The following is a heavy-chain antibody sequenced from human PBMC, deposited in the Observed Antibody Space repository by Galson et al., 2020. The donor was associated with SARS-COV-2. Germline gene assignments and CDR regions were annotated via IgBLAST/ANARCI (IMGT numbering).Heavy chain of an antibody. V-gene: IGHV3-15*01. Sequence: GESLKISCAASGFTFANTWMSWVRQAPGKGLEWVGRIKTKVDGVTTDYAARVKGRFTVSRDDSKNTLYLQMNSLKIEDSAVYYCTTDLGSSWYIGSWFGSWGQGILVSVSS. CDR3: TTDLGSSWYIGSWFGS. CDR1: GFTFANTW. J-gene: IGHJ5*01. D-gene: IGHD6-13*01. CDR2: IKTKVDGVTT.